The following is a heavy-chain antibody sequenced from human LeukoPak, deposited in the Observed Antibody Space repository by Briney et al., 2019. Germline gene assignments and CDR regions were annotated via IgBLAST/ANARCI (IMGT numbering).Heavy chain of an antibody. CDR3: AKGDYGSGSYHYFDY. CDR2: ISGSGGST. J-gene: IGHJ4*02. D-gene: IGHD3-10*01. CDR1: GGSFSGYY. V-gene: IGHV3-23*01. Sequence: ETLSLTCAVYGGSFSGYYWSWVRQAPGKGLEWVSAISGSGGSTYYADSVKGRFTISRDNSKNTLYLQMNSLRAEDTAVYYCAKGDYGSGSYHYFDYWGQGTLVTVSS.